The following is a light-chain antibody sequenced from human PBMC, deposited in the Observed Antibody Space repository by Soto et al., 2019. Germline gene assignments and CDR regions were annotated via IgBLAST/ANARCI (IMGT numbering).Light chain of an antibody. CDR2: GAS. V-gene: IGKV3-15*01. CDR3: HQYNDWPLT. Sequence: EVVMTQSPATLSVFPGERATLSCRASQSVSSNLAWYQQKPGQAPRLVIYGASTGATGIPARFNASGSGTEFALSISSLQTEDFAVYYCHQYNDWPLTFSGGTKVEIK. CDR1: QSVSSN. J-gene: IGKJ4*01.